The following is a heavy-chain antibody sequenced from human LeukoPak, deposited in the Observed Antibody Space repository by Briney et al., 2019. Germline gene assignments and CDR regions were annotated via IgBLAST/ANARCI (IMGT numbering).Heavy chain of an antibody. D-gene: IGHD7-27*01. CDR3: ARDGDDVANWFDP. J-gene: IGHJ5*02. CDR2: ISSSSSYI. CDR1: GFTFSSYS. Sequence: GGSLRLSCAASGFTFSSYSMNWVRQAPGKGLEWVSSISSSSSYIYYADSVKGRFTISRDNAKNSLYLQMNSLRAEDTAVYYRARDGDDVANWFDPWGQGTLVTVSS. V-gene: IGHV3-21*01.